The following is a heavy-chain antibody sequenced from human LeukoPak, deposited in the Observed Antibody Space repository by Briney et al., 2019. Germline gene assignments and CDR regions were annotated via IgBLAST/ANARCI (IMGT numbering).Heavy chain of an antibody. CDR1: GGSISSSSYY. CDR3: ARGSTDGSGSYSTNLYLDV. Sequence: SETLSLTCTVSGGSISSSSYYWGWIRQPPGKGLEWIGSIYYSGSTYYNPSLKSRVTISVDTSKNQFSLKLSSVTAADTAVYYCARGSTDGSGSYSTNLYLDVWGKGTTVTVSS. D-gene: IGHD3-10*01. V-gene: IGHV4-39*07. CDR2: IYYSGST. J-gene: IGHJ6*03.